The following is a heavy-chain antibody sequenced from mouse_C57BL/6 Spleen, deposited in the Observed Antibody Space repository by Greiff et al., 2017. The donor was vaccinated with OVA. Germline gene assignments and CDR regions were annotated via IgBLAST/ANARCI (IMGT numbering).Heavy chain of an antibody. V-gene: IGHV1-19*01. CDR2: INPYNGGT. Sequence: EVQLQQSGPVLVKPGASVKMSCKASGYTFTDYYMNWVKQSHGKSLEWLGVINPYNGGTSYNQKFKGTATLTVDKSSSTAYMELNSLTSEDSAVYYCARKEEYYGSSYGYFDVWGTGTTVTVSS. J-gene: IGHJ1*03. D-gene: IGHD1-1*01. CDR1: GYTFTDYY. CDR3: ARKEEYYGSSYGYFDV.